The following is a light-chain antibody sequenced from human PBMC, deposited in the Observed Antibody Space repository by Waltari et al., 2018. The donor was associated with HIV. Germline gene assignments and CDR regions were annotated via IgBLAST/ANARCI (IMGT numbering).Light chain of an antibody. V-gene: IGKV1-6*02. CDR3: LQEYNYPRT. CDR1: QGIRKD. J-gene: IGKJ2*01. CDR2: GAS. Sequence: AIQMTQSPSSLSASIGDRVTITFRASQGIRKDLAWYQQQPGKAPKLLISGASSLQTGVPSRCSGSGSDTDFTLTIDNLQPEDFATYYCLQEYNYPRTFGQGTRLEIK.